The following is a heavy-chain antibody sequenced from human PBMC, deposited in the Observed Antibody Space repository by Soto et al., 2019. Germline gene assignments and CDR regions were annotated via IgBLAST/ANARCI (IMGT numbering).Heavy chain of an antibody. D-gene: IGHD4-17*01. J-gene: IGHJ3*02. CDR2: IYYSGST. CDR1: GGSISSGGYY. CDR3: ARAVSTVTDAFDI. V-gene: IGHV4-31*03. Sequence: QVQLQESGPGLVKPSQTLSLTCTVSGGSISSGGYYWSWIRQHPGKGLEWIGYIYYSGSTYYNPSLKSRVTISVDTSKNQSSLKLSSVTTADTAVYYCARAVSTVTDAFDIWGQGTMVTVSS.